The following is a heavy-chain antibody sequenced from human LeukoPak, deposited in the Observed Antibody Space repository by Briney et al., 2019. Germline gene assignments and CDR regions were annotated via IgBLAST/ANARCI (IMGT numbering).Heavy chain of an antibody. Sequence: PSETLSLTCTVSGGSISNYYWSWIRQPAGKGLEWIGRINTSGSTDYNPSLKSRVTMSVDTPKNQFSLNLSSLTAADTAVYYCARSRGTTLVTRFDYWGQGTLVTVSS. CDR1: GGSISNYY. CDR3: ARSRGTTLVTRFDY. D-gene: IGHD5-18*01. CDR2: INTSGST. J-gene: IGHJ4*02. V-gene: IGHV4-4*07.